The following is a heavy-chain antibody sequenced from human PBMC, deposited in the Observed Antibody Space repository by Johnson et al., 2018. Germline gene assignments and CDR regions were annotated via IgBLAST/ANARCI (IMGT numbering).Heavy chain of an antibody. J-gene: IGHJ3*02. CDR1: GFTFDDYA. CDR2: ISWNSGSI. D-gene: IGHD3-10*01. CDR3: AKGRILGGVSGEDAFDI. Sequence: VQLVESGGGLVQPGRSLRLSCAASGFTFDDYAMHWVRPASGKGLEWVSGISWNSGSIGYADSVQGRFTISRDNAKNSLYLQMNSLRAEDTALYYCAKGRILGGVSGEDAFDIWGQGTMVTVSS. V-gene: IGHV3-9*01.